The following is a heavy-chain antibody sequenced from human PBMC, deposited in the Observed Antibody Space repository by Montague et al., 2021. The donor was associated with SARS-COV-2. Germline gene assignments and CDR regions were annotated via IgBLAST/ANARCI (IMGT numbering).Heavy chain of an antibody. J-gene: IGHJ4*03. D-gene: IGHD2-8*01. CDR1: RGSVKSYY. V-gene: IGHV4-34*01. Sequence: SETLSLTCAVYRGSVKSYYWTWIRQAPGKGLAWIGEINHSGTTNYNPSLKSRVTMSIDASKRQFSLRLKSVSAADTAVYFCARGRPVQGSIRHFESVSSGVLDLWGQGSLVIVS. CDR3: ARGRPVQGSIRHFESVSSGVLDL. CDR2: INHSGTT.